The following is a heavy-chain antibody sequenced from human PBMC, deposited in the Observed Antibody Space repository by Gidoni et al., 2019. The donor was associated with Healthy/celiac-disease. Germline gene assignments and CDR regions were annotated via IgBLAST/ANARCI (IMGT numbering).Heavy chain of an antibody. D-gene: IGHD3-22*01. CDR1: GCSISSSSYY. CDR2: IYYSGST. Sequence: QLQLQESGPGLVKPSETLSLTCTVSGCSISSSSYYRGWIRQPPGKGLEWIGSIYYSGSTYYNPSLKSRVTISVDTSKNQFSLKLSSVTAADTAVYYCASEYYYDSSGYYNAFDIWGQGTMVTVSS. CDR3: ASEYYYDSSGYYNAFDI. V-gene: IGHV4-39*01. J-gene: IGHJ3*02.